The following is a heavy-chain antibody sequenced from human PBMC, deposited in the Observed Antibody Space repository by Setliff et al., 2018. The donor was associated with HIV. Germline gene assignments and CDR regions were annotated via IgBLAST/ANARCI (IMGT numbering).Heavy chain of an antibody. V-gene: IGHV4-61*02. CDR2: VYSTGST. CDR1: GGSISTGSYY. CDR3: AGSCFPGGFDP. D-gene: IGHD2-15*01. Sequence: PSETLSLTCTVSGGSISTGSYYWSWIRQPAGKGLEWIGRVYSTGSTKYNPSLKSRVTISADTSKNQFSLKLSSVTAADTAVYYCAGSCFPGGFDPWGQGTLVTVSS. J-gene: IGHJ5*02.